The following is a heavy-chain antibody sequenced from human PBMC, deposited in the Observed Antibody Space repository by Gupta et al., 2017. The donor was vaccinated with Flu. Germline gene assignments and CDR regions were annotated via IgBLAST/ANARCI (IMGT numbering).Heavy chain of an antibody. J-gene: IGHJ4*02. CDR1: GYSFTTYA. CDR2: INAGNGDT. D-gene: IGHD6-25*01. CDR3: ARGSGSGWPSDY. V-gene: IGHV1-3*01. Sequence: QVQLVQSGAEVKKPGASVKVSCKASGYSFTTYAIHWMRQAPGKRLEWMGWINAGNGDTKYSQELQGRVTISRDTSATTAYMELSSLRSEDTAVYYCARGSGSGWPSDYWGQGTLVIVSS.